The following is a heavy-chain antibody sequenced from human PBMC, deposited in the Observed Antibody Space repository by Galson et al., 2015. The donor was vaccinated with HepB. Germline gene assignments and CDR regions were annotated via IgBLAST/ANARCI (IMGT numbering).Heavy chain of an antibody. CDR1: GFTFSSYA. V-gene: IGHV3-30*04. CDR2: ISYDGSNK. CDR3: ARDSNYDSSGYRSLDY. Sequence: SLRLSCAASGFTFSSYAMHWVRQAPGKGLEWVAVISYDGSNKYYADSVKGRFTISRDNSKNTLYLQMNSLRAEDTAVYYCARDSNYDSSGYRSLDYWGQGTLVTVSS. J-gene: IGHJ4*02. D-gene: IGHD3-22*01.